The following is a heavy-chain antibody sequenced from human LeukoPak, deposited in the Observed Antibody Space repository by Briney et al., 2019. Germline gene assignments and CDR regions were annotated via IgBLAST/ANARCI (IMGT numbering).Heavy chain of an antibody. V-gene: IGHV4-4*02. Sequence: GSLRLSCAASGFTFRTYWMSWVRQPPGKGLEWIGEIYHSGSTNYNPSLKSRVTISVDKSKNQFSLKLSSVTAADTAVYYCARVGSGWRFDYWGQGTLVTVSS. CDR2: IYHSGST. J-gene: IGHJ4*02. CDR3: ARVGSGWRFDY. D-gene: IGHD6-19*01. CDR1: GFTFRTYW.